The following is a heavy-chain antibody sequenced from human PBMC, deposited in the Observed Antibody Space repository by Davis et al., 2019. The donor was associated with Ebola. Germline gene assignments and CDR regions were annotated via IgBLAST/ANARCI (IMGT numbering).Heavy chain of an antibody. J-gene: IGHJ4*02. Sequence: PGGSLRLSCLVSEFTFSTYAMSWVRQAPGKGLEWVSSTTASGDATYYADSVKGRFTISRDNSKNTLYLQMNSLRAEDTAVFYCAEGGTNNFLGANWGQGTLVTVSS. CDR1: EFTFSTYA. CDR3: AEGGTNNFLGAN. CDR2: TTASGDAT. D-gene: IGHD2-8*01. V-gene: IGHV3-23*01.